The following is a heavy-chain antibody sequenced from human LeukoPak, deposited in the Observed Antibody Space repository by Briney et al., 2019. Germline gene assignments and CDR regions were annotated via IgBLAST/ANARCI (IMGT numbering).Heavy chain of an antibody. CDR2: IYYSGST. CDR3: ARDNYYGSGSYYLWLDP. D-gene: IGHD3-10*01. Sequence: PSETLSLTCTVSGGSISSSSYYWGWIRQPPGKGLEWIGSIYYSGSTYYNPSLKSRVTISVDRSKNQFSLKLSSVTAADTAVYYCARDNYYGSGSYYLWLDPWGQGTLVTVSS. J-gene: IGHJ5*02. CDR1: GGSISSSSYY. V-gene: IGHV4-39*07.